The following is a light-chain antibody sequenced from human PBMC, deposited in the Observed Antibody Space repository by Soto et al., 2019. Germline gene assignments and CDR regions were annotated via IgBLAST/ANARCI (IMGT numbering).Light chain of an antibody. V-gene: IGKV3-20*01. Sequence: EIVLTQSPGTLSLSPGERATLSCRASQSVSSSYLAWYQQKPGQAPRLLIYGASSRATVIPDRFSGSGSGTDFTLNISRLEPEDFAVYYCQQYGSSSWTFGQGTKVEIK. CDR1: QSVSSSY. CDR2: GAS. CDR3: QQYGSSSWT. J-gene: IGKJ1*01.